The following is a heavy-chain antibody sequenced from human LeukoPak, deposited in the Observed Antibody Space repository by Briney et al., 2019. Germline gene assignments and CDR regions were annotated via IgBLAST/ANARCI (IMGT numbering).Heavy chain of an antibody. CDR2: IIPIFGAA. J-gene: IGHJ6*04. CDR1: GGTFSSYA. D-gene: IGHD2-2*01. Sequence: SVKVSCKASGGTFSSYAISWVRQAPGQGLEWMGGIIPIFGAANYAQKFQGRVTITADESTSTAYMELSSLRSEDTAVYYCARDLGYCSSTSCYGYYYGMDVWGKGTTVTVSS. CDR3: ARDLGYCSSTSCYGYYYGMDV. V-gene: IGHV1-69*01.